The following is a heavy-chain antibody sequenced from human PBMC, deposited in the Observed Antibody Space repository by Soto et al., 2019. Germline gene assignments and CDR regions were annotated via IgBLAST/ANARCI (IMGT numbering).Heavy chain of an antibody. D-gene: IGHD2-15*01. Sequence: EVQLLESGGGLVQPGGSLRLSCAASGFTFSSYAMSWVRQAPGKGLEWVSAISGSGGSTYYADSVKGRFTISRDNSKNTLYLQMNSLRAEDTAVYYWAKDYIDVVVVAVTPSLDPWGQGTLVTVSS. CDR3: AKDYIDVVVVAVTPSLDP. J-gene: IGHJ5*02. V-gene: IGHV3-23*01. CDR2: ISGSGGST. CDR1: GFTFSSYA.